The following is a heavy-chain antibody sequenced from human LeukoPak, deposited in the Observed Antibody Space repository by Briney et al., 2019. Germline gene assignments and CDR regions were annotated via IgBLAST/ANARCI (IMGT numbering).Heavy chain of an antibody. CDR2: ISSSSSYI. CDR1: GFTFSSYE. J-gene: IGHJ4*02. CDR3: ARDSPAGTADY. V-gene: IGHV3-21*01. Sequence: PGGSLRLSCAASGFTFSSYEMNWVRQAPGKGLEWVSSISSSSSYIYYADSVKGRFTISRDNAKNSLYLQMNSLRAEDTAVYYCARDSPAGTADYWGQGTLVTVSS. D-gene: IGHD1-14*01.